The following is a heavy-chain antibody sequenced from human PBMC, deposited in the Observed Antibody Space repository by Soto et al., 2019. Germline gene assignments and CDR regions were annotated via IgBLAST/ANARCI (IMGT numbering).Heavy chain of an antibody. CDR3: ARHSRSGGVITYYYYYYMDV. CDR2: IYPGDSDT. Sequence: PGESLKISCKGSGYSFTSYWIGWVRQMPGKGLEWMGIIYPGDSDTRYSPSFQGQVTISADKSISTAYLQWSSLKASDTVMYYCARHSRSGGVITYYYYYYMDVWGKGTTVTVSS. V-gene: IGHV5-51*01. J-gene: IGHJ6*03. CDR1: GYSFTSYW. D-gene: IGHD3-16*02.